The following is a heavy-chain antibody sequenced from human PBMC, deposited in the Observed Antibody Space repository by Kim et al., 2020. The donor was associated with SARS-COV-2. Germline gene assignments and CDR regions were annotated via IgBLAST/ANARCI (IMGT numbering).Heavy chain of an antibody. D-gene: IGHD2-21*01. V-gene: IGHV1-8*01. J-gene: IGHJ6*03. CDR3: ARGHLKSIVVVIAPRPYYYYMDV. CDR1: GYTFTSYD. CDR2: MNPNSGNT. Sequence: ASVKVSCKASGYTFTSYDINWLRQATGQGLEWMGWMNPNSGNTGYAQKFQGRVTMTRNTSISTAYMELSSLRSEDTAVYYCARGHLKSIVVVIAPRPYYYYMDVWVKGTTVTGSS.